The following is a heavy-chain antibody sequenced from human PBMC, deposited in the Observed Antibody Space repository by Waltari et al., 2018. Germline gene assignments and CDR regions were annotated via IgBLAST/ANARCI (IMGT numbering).Heavy chain of an antibody. Sequence: QVQLQESGPGLVKPSETLSLTCTVSGGSIVSYHWSWIRQPPGKGLEWIGYIYHYSGNTKYNPSLESRVTISLETSKNQFSLNLFSVTAADTAVYYCARTAYTSGRNFDYWGRGTLVTVSS. J-gene: IGHJ4*02. CDR1: GGSIVSYH. CDR3: ARTAYTSGRNFDY. D-gene: IGHD6-19*01. V-gene: IGHV4-59*08. CDR2: IYHYSGNT.